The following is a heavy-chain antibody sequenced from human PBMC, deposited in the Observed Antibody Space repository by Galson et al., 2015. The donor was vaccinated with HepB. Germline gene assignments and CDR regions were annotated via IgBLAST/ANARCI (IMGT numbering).Heavy chain of an antibody. J-gene: IGHJ4*02. CDR3: ALQLRPYYYGSGSYYNVPFDY. CDR2: IYWDDDK. D-gene: IGHD3-10*01. CDR1: GFSLSTSGVG. Sequence: PALVKPTQTLTLTCTFSGFSLSTSGVGVGWIRQPPGKALEWLALIYWDDDKRYSPSLKSRLTITKDTSKNQVVLTMTNMDPVDTAAYYCALQLRPYYYGSGSYYNVPFDYWGQGALVTVSS. V-gene: IGHV2-5*02.